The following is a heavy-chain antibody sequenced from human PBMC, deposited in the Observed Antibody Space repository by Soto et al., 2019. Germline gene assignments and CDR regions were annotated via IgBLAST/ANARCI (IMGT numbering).Heavy chain of an antibody. CDR1: GGTFSRHA. Sequence: QVQLVQSGAEVRKPGPSVKVSCKAPGGTFSRHAISWVRQAPGQGLEWMGGIIPIFGTANHAQKFQGRVTIIADESTSTVYMELSSLRSEDTAMYYCARGWGYDSNDYYYAYWGQGTLVIVSS. CDR2: IIPIFGTA. D-gene: IGHD3-22*01. J-gene: IGHJ4*02. V-gene: IGHV1-69*01. CDR3: ARGWGYDSNDYYYAY.